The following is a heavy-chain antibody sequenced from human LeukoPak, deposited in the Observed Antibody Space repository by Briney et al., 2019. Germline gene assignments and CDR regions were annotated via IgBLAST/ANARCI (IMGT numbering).Heavy chain of an antibody. V-gene: IGHV4-4*07. Sequence: PSETLSLTCTVSGGSISSYYWSWIRQPAGKGLEWIGRIYTSGSTNYNPSLKSRVTMSVDTSKNQFSLKLSSVTAADTAVYYCARNCGGSCYYYYGMDVWGQGTTVTVSS. J-gene: IGHJ6*02. D-gene: IGHD2-15*01. CDR3: ARNCGGSCYYYYGMDV. CDR1: GGSISSYY. CDR2: IYTSGST.